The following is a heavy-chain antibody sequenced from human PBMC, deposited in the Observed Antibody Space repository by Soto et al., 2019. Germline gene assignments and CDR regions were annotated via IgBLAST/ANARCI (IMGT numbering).Heavy chain of an antibody. CDR3: ARESEDLTSNFDY. CDR2: ISSTTNYI. CDR1: GFTFTRYS. V-gene: IGHV3-21*06. Sequence: GGSLRLSCAASGFTFTRYSMNWVRQAPGKGLEWVSSISSTTNYIYYGDSMKGRFTISRDNGKNSLYLEMHSLRAEDTAVYYCARESEDLTSNFDYWGQGTLVTVSS. J-gene: IGHJ4*02.